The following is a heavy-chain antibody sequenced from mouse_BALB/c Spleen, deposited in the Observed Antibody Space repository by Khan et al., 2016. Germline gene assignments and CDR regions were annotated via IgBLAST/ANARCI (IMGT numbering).Heavy chain of an antibody. CDR2: ISSGSSTI. J-gene: IGHJ2*01. CDR3: ARGDY. CDR1: GYTFSRFG. V-gene: IGHV5-17*02. Sequence: EVELVESGGGLVQPGGSRKLSCEASGYTFSRFGMHWVRQAPEKGLEWVAYISSGSSTIYYADTLKGRFTISRDNPKNALFLQMTSLRSEDTAMYYCARGDYWGQGTTLTVSS.